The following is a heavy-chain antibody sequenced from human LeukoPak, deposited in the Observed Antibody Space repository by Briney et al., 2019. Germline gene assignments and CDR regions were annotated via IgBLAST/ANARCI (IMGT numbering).Heavy chain of an antibody. J-gene: IGHJ4*02. CDR3: ARIGYSSSSFDY. D-gene: IGHD6-6*01. CDR2: IKEDGTTK. CDR1: GFTFNNYL. V-gene: IGHV3-7*01. Sequence: GGSLRLSCAASGFTFNNYLMSWVRQAPGKGVEGVANIKEDGTTKYYVDSVKGRFTISRDNAKNSVYLQMDSLRAEDMAVYYCARIGYSSSSFDYWGQGTLVTVSS.